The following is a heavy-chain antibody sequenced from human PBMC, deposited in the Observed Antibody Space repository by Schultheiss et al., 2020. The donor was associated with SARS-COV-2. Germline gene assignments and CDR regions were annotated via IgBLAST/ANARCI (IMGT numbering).Heavy chain of an antibody. D-gene: IGHD4-17*01. CDR2: INHSGST. CDR1: GGSFSGYY. J-gene: IGHJ4*02. V-gene: IGHV4-34*01. Sequence: SQTLSLTCAVYGGSFSGYYWSWIRQPPGKGLEWIGEINHSGSTNYNPSLKSRVTVSVDESKNQFSLTLRSVTADDTAVYYCARALTTVTAKDYFDYWGQGALVTVSS. CDR3: ARALTTVTAKDYFDY.